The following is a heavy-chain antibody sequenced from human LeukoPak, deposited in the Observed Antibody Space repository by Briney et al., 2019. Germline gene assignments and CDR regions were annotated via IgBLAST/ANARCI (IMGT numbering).Heavy chain of an antibody. Sequence: GSLRLSCAASGFTVSSNYMSWVRQAPGKGLEWVSAISGSGGSTYYADSVKGRFTISRDNSKNTLYLQMNSLRAEDTAVYYCAKVDSSSSAVLIWGQGTLVTVSS. CDR3: AKVDSSSSAVLI. V-gene: IGHV3-23*01. D-gene: IGHD6-6*01. J-gene: IGHJ4*02. CDR1: GFTVSSNY. CDR2: ISGSGGST.